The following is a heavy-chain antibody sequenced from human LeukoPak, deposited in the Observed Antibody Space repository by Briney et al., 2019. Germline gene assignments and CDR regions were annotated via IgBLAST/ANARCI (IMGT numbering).Heavy chain of an antibody. D-gene: IGHD3-16*01. CDR2: IGGRGDAS. Sequence: GGSLRLSCGASGFSFRNFAMSWVRQAPGKGLGWVSLIGGRGDASYYADSVKGRFTISRDNSKNTLFLQMSSLRAEDTAVYYCAKGRGSGTWAKDYWGQGTLVTVSS. V-gene: IGHV3-23*01. CDR3: AKGRGSGTWAKDY. CDR1: GFSFRNFA. J-gene: IGHJ4*02.